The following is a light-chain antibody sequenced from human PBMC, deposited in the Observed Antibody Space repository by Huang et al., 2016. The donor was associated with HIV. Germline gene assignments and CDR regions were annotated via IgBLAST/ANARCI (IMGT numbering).Light chain of an antibody. Sequence: DIQMTQSPSSLSASVGDRVTITCQASQDISDYLNWYQHKPGKAPKVLIHDATNLATGVPSRFSGGVSGTDFTFTITSLQPEDIATYYCLQYDNFPYTFGQGTKLEI. J-gene: IGKJ2*01. CDR2: DAT. V-gene: IGKV1-33*01. CDR1: QDISDY. CDR3: LQYDNFPYT.